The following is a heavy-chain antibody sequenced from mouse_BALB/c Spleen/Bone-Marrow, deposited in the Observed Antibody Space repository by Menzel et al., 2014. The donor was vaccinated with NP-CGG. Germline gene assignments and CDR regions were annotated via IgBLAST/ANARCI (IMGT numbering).Heavy chain of an antibody. V-gene: IGHV14-3*02. CDR1: GFNIKDTY. D-gene: IGHD2-10*02. CDR3: AGSGGYGNYLAWFAY. J-gene: IGHJ3*01. CDR2: IDPASGNT. Sequence: EVQLQQSGAELVKPGASVKLSCTASGFNIKDTYMHWVKQRPEQGLEWIGRIDPASGNTKYDPKFQGKATITADTSSNTAYLQLSSLTSEDTAVYYCAGSGGYGNYLAWFAYWGQGTLVTVSA.